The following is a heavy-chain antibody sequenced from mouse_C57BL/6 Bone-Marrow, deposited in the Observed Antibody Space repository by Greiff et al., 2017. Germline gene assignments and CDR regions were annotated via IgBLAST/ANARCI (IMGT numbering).Heavy chain of an antibody. CDR3: ARAIYYDYDGFAY. D-gene: IGHD2-4*01. CDR1: GFSLTSYG. CDR2: IWSGGST. J-gene: IGHJ3*01. Sequence: QVQVVESGPGLVQPSQSLSITCTVSGFSLTSYGVHWVRQSPGKGLEWLGVIWSGGSTDYNAAFISRLSISKNNSKSQVFFKMNSQQANDTAIYYCARAIYYDYDGFAYWGQGTLVTVSA. V-gene: IGHV2-2*02.